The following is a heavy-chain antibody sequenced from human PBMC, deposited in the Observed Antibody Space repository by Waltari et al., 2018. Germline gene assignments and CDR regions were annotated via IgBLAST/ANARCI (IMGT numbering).Heavy chain of an antibody. D-gene: IGHD4-17*01. V-gene: IGHV3-74*01. J-gene: IGHJ2*01. CDR2: SNSDGSSI. CDR3: ARGARRTSQTTGWWYFDV. CDR1: EFTFSLYW. Sequence: EVQLVESGGGLVQPGGSLRLSCDASEFTFSLYWMHWVRQVPGKGLEWVSRSNSDGSSISYADSVKGRFTISKDNARNTVYLQMNSLRAEDTAIYYCARGARRTSQTTGWWYFDVWGRGTLLTVSS.